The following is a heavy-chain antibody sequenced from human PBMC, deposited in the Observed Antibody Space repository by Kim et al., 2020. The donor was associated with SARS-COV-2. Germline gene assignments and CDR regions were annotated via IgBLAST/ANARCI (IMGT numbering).Heavy chain of an antibody. CDR3: ARDHCGRDSYPRPFYYYGMVV. V-gene: IGHV3-7*03. D-gene: IGHD2-21*02. J-gene: IGHJ6*02. Sequence: GGSLRLSCAASGFTFSSYWMSWVRQAPGKGLEWVANIKQDGSEKYYVDSVKGRFTISRDNAKNSLYLQMNSLRAEDTAVYYCARDHCGRDSYPRPFYYYGMVVWGQGTTVTVS. CDR1: GFTFSSYW. CDR2: IKQDGSEK.